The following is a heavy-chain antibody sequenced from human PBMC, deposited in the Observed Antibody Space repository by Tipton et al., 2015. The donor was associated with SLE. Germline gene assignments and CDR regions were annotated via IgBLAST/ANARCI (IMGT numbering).Heavy chain of an antibody. CDR1: GFTFSSYA. V-gene: IGHV3-23*01. CDR3: AKAPGAARRGYYMDV. D-gene: IGHD6-6*01. Sequence: FLRLSCAASGFTFSSYAMSWVRQAPGKGLEWVSAISGSGGSTYYADSVKGRFTISRDNSKNTLYLQMNSLRAEDTAVYYCAKAPGAARRGYYMDVWGKGTTVTVSS. CDR2: ISGSGGST. J-gene: IGHJ6*03.